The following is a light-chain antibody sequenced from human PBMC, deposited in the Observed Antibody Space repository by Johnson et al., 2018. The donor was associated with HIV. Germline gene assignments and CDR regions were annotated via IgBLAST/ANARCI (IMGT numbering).Light chain of an antibody. CDR2: KNN. J-gene: IGLJ1*01. V-gene: IGLV1-51*02. CDR1: SSTIGNNY. CDR3: GTWDNSLGVFFV. Sequence: QSVLTQSPSVSAAPGQKVTISCSGSSSTIGNNYVSWYQVLPGTAPKLLIYKNNERPSGIPDRFSGSKSGTSATLGITGLQTGAEADYYCGTWDNSLGVFFVFGTGTEVTVL.